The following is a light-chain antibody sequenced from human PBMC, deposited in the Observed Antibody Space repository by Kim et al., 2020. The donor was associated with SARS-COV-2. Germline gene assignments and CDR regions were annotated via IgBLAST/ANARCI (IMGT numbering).Light chain of an antibody. Sequence: SVSTGQTASITCSGAKLGDKYAYWYQQKPGQSPVLVIYQHTKRPSGISQRFSGSSSGNTATLTISPTQTVDEADYYCQAWDSSTAVFGGGTQLTVL. J-gene: IGLJ3*02. CDR2: QHT. CDR3: QAWDSSTAV. CDR1: KLGDKY. V-gene: IGLV3-1*01.